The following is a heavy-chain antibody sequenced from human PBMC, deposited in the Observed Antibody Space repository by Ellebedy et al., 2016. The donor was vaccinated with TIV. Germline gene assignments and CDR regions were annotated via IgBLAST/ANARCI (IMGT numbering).Heavy chain of an antibody. V-gene: IGHV3-23*01. CDR1: VFTFSNCA. D-gene: IGHD2-21*02. J-gene: IGHJ4*02. CDR2: ISDSGSRT. Sequence: GGSLRLXCAASVFTFSNCAMNCVRQAPGRGLEWVSAISDSGSRTYYADSVKGRFTISRDNSRNTLYLQMDSLRAEDTGVYYCAKSRNGRATAGDNWGQGTLVTVSS. CDR3: AKSRNGRATAGDN.